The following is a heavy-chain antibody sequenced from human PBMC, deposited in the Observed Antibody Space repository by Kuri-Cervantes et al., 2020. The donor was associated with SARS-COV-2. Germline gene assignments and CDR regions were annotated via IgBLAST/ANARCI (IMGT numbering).Heavy chain of an antibody. J-gene: IGHJ3*02. CDR3: ARGGAAPNDAFDI. CDR2: ISYDGSNK. D-gene: IGHD3-16*01. CDR1: GFTFSSYA. Sequence: GGSLRLSCAASGFTFSSYAMHWVRQAPGKGLEWVAVISYDGSNKYYADSVKGRFTISRDNSKNTLYLQMNSLRAEDTAVYYCARGGAAPNDAFDIWGQGTMVTVSS. V-gene: IGHV3-30-3*01.